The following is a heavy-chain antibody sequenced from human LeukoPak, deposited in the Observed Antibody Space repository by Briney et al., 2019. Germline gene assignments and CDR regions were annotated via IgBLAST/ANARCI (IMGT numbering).Heavy chain of an antibody. CDR1: GFTFSSYW. V-gene: IGHV3-7*01. CDR2: IKQDGSEK. J-gene: IGHJ6*02. CDR3: ASHDYGFFWYYYYGMDV. D-gene: IGHD4-17*01. Sequence: GGSLRLSCAASGFTFSSYWMSWVRQAPGKGLEWVANIKQDGSEKYYVDSVKGRFTISRDNAKNSLYLQMNSLRAEDTAVYYCASHDYGFFWYYYYGMDVWGQGTMVTVSS.